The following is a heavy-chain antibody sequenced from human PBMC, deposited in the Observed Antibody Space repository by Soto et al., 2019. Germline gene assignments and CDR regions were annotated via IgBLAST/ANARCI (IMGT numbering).Heavy chain of an antibody. Sequence: GASVKVSCKVSGYTLTELSMHWVRQAPGKGLEWMGGFDPEDGETIYAQKFQGRVTMTEDTSTDTAYMELSSLRSEDTAVYYCATTHSGSYYGYYYYGMGVWGQGTTVTVSS. CDR1: GYTLTELS. J-gene: IGHJ6*02. CDR3: ATTHSGSYYGYYYYGMGV. CDR2: FDPEDGET. V-gene: IGHV1-24*01. D-gene: IGHD1-26*01.